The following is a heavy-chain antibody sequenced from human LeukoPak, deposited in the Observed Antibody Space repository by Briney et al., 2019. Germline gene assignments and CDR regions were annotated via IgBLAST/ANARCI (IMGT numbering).Heavy chain of an antibody. CDR3: AKDGSYGDYSGWFDP. V-gene: IGHV3-43D*03. CDR1: GFTFHDYA. Sequence: GGSLRLSCAASGFTFHDYAMHWVRQAPGKGLEWVSLINWDGSITQYADSVKGRFTISRDNSRKSLFLQMNSLRAEDTALCYCAKDGSYGDYSGWFDPWGQGTLVTVSS. D-gene: IGHD4-17*01. CDR2: INWDGSIT. J-gene: IGHJ5*02.